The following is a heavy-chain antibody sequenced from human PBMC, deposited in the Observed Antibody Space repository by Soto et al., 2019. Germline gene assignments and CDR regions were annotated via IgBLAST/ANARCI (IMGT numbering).Heavy chain of an antibody. CDR2: ISSSDNEK. Sequence: AGWSLRLSCAASGFTFSSYGMSWVRQAPGKGLEWVSSISSSDNEKFYAASVKGRFTISRDSSKNTLYLEMSSLRPEDTAVYYCVRRGYNWQFSDYWGQGTLVTVSS. V-gene: IGHV3-23*01. D-gene: IGHD6-25*01. CDR1: GFTFSSYG. CDR3: VRRGYNWQFSDY. J-gene: IGHJ4*02.